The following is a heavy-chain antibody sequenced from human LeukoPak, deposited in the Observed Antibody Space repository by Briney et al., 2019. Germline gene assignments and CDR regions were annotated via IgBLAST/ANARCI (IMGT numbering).Heavy chain of an antibody. Sequence: ASVKVSCKVSGYTLTELSIHWVRQAPGKGLEWMGSFDPEDGETIYAQKFQGRVTMTEDTSTDTAYMELSSLRSEDTAVYYCATDYGGSYRTFDYWGQGTLVTVSS. CDR1: GYTLTELS. V-gene: IGHV1-24*01. CDR2: FDPEDGET. CDR3: ATDYGGSYRTFDY. J-gene: IGHJ4*02. D-gene: IGHD1-26*01.